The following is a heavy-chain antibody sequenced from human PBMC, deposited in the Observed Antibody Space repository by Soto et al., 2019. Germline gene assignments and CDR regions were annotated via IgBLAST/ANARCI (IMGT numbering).Heavy chain of an antibody. CDR3: AGTSSLQLYYMDV. CDR2: TYYRSRWYN. V-gene: IGHV6-1*01. CDR1: GDSVSSNSAA. J-gene: IGHJ6*03. Sequence: PSQTLSLTCVISGDSVSSNSAAWNWIRQSPSRGLEWLGRTYYRSRWYNDYAVSVRSRITVNADTSKNQFSLHLNSVTPEDTAVYYCAGTSSLQLYYMDVWDKGATVTVSS. D-gene: IGHD1-7*01.